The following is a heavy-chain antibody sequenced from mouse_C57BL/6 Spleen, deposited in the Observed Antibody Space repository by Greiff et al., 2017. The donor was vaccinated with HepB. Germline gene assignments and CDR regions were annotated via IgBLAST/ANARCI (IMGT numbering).Heavy chain of an antibody. V-gene: IGHV5-4*01. CDR1: GFTFSSYA. CDR3: ARLNYYGSSRDY. D-gene: IGHD1-1*01. CDR2: ISDGGSYT. Sequence: EVQGVESGGGLVKPGGSLKLSCAASGFTFSSYAMSWVRQTPEKRLEWVATISDGGSYTYYPDNVKGRFTISRDNAKNNLYLQMSHLKSEDTAMYDCARLNYYGSSRDYWGQGTTLTVSS. J-gene: IGHJ2*01.